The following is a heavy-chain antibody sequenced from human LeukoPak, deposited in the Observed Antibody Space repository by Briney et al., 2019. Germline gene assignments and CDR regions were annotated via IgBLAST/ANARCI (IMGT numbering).Heavy chain of an antibody. CDR2: IYYSGST. V-gene: IGHV4-61*01. J-gene: IGHJ6*02. D-gene: IGHD5-18*01. Sequence: PSETLSLTCTVSGGSVSSGSYYWSWIRQPPGKGLEWIGYIYYSGSTNYNPPLKSRVTISVDTSKNQFSLKLSSVTAADTAVYYCARDTNGYSYAYGMDVWGQGTTVTVSS. CDR1: GGSVSSGSYY. CDR3: ARDTNGYSYAYGMDV.